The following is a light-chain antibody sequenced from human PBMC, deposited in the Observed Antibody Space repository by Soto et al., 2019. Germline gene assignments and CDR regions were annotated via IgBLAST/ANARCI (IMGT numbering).Light chain of an antibody. V-gene: IGKV1-27*01. Sequence: DVQMTQAPSSLSASVGDRVTITCRASQDISNYLAWFQQKPGKVPNLLLYAASILQSGVPSRFSGSGSGTDFTLTISSLQPEDVATYYCQKYDSAPHTVGGGTKVEMK. CDR3: QKYDSAPHT. CDR2: AAS. J-gene: IGKJ4*01. CDR1: QDISNY.